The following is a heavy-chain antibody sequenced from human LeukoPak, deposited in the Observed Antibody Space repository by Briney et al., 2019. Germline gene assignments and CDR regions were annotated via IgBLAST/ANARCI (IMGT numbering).Heavy chain of an antibody. J-gene: IGHJ1*01. CDR1: GFTFSSNA. Sequence: PGGSLRLSCAASGFTFSSNAMSWVRQAPGKGLEWVSSIRSGGTTYYADSVKGRFTISRDNSKNTLFLQLNSLRAEDPAVYFCSKDFTVTTVGYFHYWGQGTLVTVSS. V-gene: IGHV3-23*01. D-gene: IGHD4-17*01. CDR3: SKDFTVTTVGYFHY. CDR2: IRSGGTT.